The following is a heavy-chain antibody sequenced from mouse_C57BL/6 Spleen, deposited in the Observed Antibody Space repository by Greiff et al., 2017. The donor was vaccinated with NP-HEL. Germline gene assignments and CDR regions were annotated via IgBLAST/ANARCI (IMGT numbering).Heavy chain of an antibody. D-gene: IGHD2-5*01. J-gene: IGHJ3*01. CDR2: IYPSDSET. CDR3: ATLESNYGTY. CDR1: GYTFTSYW. V-gene: IGHV1-61*01. Sequence: VQLQQPGAELVRPGSSVKLSCKASGYTFTSYWMDWVKQRPGQGLEWIGNIYPSDSETHYNQKFKDKATLTVDKSSSTAYMQLSSLTSEDSAVYYCATLESNYGTYWGQGTLVTVSA.